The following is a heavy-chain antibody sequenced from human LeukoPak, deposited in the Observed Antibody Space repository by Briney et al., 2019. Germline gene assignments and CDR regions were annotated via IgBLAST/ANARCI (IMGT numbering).Heavy chain of an antibody. CDR3: AKNYESGRGVPYGMDV. CDR2: IGSGSGGTT. V-gene: IGHV3-23*01. CDR1: GFTFSSYA. J-gene: IGHJ6*02. D-gene: IGHD3-10*01. Sequence: GGSLRLSCAASGFTFSSYAMRWVRQAPGKGLEWVAAIGSGSGGTTIYADSVKGRFTISRDNSKNTLYLQMSSLRGEDTAVYYCAKNYESGRGVPYGMDVWGQGTTVTVSS.